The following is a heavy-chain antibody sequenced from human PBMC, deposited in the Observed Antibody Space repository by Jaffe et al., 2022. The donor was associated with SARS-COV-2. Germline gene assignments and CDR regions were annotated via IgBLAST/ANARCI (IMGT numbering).Heavy chain of an antibody. J-gene: IGHJ6*03. CDR2: IIPIFGTA. V-gene: IGHV1-69*01. Sequence: QVQLVQSGAEVKKPGSSVKVSCKASGGTFSSYAISWVRQAPGQGLEWMGGIIPIFGTANYAQKFQGRVTITADESTSTAYMELSSLRSEDTAVYYCARGPIPNTYYYDSSLSMDVWGKGTTVTVSS. D-gene: IGHD3-22*01. CDR3: ARGPIPNTYYYDSSLSMDV. CDR1: GGTFSSYA.